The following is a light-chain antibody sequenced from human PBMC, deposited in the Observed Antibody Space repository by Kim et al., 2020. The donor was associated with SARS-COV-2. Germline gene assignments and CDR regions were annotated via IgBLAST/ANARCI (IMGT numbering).Light chain of an antibody. CDR1: SSDVGSYKL. CDR2: DVT. CDR3: SSYANSSTYV. V-gene: IGLV2-23*02. J-gene: IGLJ1*01. Sequence: GQSITVSCAGTSSDVGSYKLVSWYQQHPGKAPNLMIYDVTRRPSGVSHRFSGSKSGSTASLTISGLQPEDEADYFCSSYANSSTYVFGSGTKVTVL.